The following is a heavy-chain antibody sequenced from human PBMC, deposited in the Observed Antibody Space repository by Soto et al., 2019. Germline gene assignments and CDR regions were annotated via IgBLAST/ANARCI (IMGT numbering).Heavy chain of an antibody. CDR3: AKDSPIGSEYSGYDAIDY. CDR1: GGTFSSYA. J-gene: IGHJ4*02. V-gene: IGHV1-18*01. Sequence: GASVKVSCKASGGTFSSYAISWVRQAPGQGLEWMGWISAYNGNTNYAQKLQGRVTMTTDTSTSTAYMELRSLRSDDTAVYYCAKDSPIGSEYSGYDAIDYWGQGTLVTVSS. CDR2: ISAYNGNT. D-gene: IGHD5-12*01.